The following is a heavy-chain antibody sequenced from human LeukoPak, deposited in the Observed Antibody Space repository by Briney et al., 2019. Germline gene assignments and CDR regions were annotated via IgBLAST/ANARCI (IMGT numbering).Heavy chain of an antibody. Sequence: GASVKVSCKASGYTFTDYYMYWLRRAPGQGLEWMAWINPHSGGTNHAQKFQGRVTMTRDTSISTSYMELSSLRSDDTAIYYCARGTSSGWFLLDFWGQGTLVTVSS. D-gene: IGHD6-19*01. CDR1: GYTFTDYY. CDR2: INPHSGGT. V-gene: IGHV1-2*02. CDR3: ARGTSSGWFLLDF. J-gene: IGHJ4*02.